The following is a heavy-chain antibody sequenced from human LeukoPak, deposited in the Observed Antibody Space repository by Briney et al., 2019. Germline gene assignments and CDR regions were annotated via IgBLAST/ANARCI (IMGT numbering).Heavy chain of an antibody. V-gene: IGHV3-7*01. CDR1: GFTFSSYW. CDR3: AREGEDYGDYGDFDY. D-gene: IGHD4-17*01. J-gene: IGHJ4*02. Sequence: GGSLRVSCAASGFTFSSYWMSWVRQAPGKGLEWVANIKQDGSEKYYVDSVKGRFTISRDNAKNSLYLQMNSLRAEDTAVYYCAREGEDYGDYGDFDYWGQGTLVTVSS. CDR2: IKQDGSEK.